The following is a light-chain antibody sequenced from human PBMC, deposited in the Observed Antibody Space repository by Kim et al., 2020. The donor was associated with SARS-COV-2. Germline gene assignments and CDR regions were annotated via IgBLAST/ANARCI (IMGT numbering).Light chain of an antibody. CDR3: QQYGSS. CDR2: GAS. V-gene: IGKV3-20*01. CDR1: LSVSSSY. J-gene: IGKJ2*01. Sequence: TLSLSPGERATLSCRASLSVSSSYLAWYQQKPGQAPRLLIYGASSRATGIPDRFSGSGSETDFTLTISRLEPEDFAVYYCQQYGSSFGQGTKLEI.